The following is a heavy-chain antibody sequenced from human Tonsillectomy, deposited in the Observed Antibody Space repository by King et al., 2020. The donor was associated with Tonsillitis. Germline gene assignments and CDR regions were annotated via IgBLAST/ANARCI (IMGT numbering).Heavy chain of an antibody. CDR2: IKHDGSGK. J-gene: IGHJ3*02. V-gene: IGHV3-7*03. Sequence: QLVQSGGGLVQPGGSLTLSCAPSGFTFINYWMNWVRQAPGKGLEWVANIKHDGSGKNYVDSVKGRFTISRDNAKNSLYLHMNSLRAEDTAVYYCAAESSGYDFFDIWGQGTMVTVSS. CDR1: GFTFINYW. CDR3: AAESSGYDFFDI. D-gene: IGHD5-12*01.